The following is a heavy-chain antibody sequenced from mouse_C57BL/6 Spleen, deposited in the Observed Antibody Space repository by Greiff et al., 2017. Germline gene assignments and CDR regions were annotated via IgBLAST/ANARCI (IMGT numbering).Heavy chain of an antibody. CDR3: TRGGLYGFAY. V-gene: IGHV1-15*01. Sequence: QVQLQQSGAELVRPGASVTLSCKASGYTFTDYEMHWVKQTPVHGLEWIGAIAPETGGTAYNPKFKGKAILTADKSSSTAYMELRSLTSEDSSVYYCTRGGLYGFAYWGQGTLVTVSA. J-gene: IGHJ3*01. CDR2: IAPETGGT. CDR1: GYTFTDYE. D-gene: IGHD1-1*01.